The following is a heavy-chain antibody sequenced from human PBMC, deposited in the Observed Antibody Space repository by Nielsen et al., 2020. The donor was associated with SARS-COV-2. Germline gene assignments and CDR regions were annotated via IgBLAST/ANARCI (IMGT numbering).Heavy chain of an antibody. V-gene: IGHV4-38-2*02. D-gene: IGHD3-16*02. CDR3: ARGLGELSLYQNWFDP. J-gene: IGHJ5*02. CDR1: GYSISSGYY. Sequence: SETLSLTCTVSGYSISSGYYWSWIRQPPGKGLEWIGEINHSGSTNYNPSLQSRVTISVDTSKNQFSLKLSSVTAADTAVYYCARGLGELSLYQNWFDPWGQGTLVTVSS. CDR2: INHSGST.